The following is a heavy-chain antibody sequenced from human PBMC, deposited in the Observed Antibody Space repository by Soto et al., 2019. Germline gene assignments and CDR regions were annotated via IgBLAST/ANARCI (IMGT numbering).Heavy chain of an antibody. V-gene: IGHV1-69*13. CDR2: IVPIFGTA. Sequence: GASVKVSCKASGGTFSSYAISWVRQAPGQGLEWMGGIVPIFGTANYAQKFQGRVTITADESTSTAYMELSSLRSEDTAVYYCARDRAYYDFWSGYQSKDYYYGMDVWGQGTTVTVSS. J-gene: IGHJ6*02. D-gene: IGHD3-3*01. CDR1: GGTFSSYA. CDR3: ARDRAYYDFWSGYQSKDYYYGMDV.